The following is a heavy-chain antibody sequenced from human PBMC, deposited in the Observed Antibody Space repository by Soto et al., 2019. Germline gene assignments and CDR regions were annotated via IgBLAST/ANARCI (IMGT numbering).Heavy chain of an antibody. V-gene: IGHV3-33*01. CDR3: ARDLHSVGYSGGSCYSGGVAY. Sequence: QVQLVESGGGVVQPGRSLRLSCAASGFTFSSYGMHWVRQAQGKGLEWVAVIWYDGSNKYYADSVKGRFTISRDNSKNTLYLQMNSLRAEDTAVYYCARDLHSVGYSGGSCYSGGVAYWGQGTLVTVSS. J-gene: IGHJ4*02. D-gene: IGHD2-15*01. CDR2: IWYDGSNK. CDR1: GFTFSSYG.